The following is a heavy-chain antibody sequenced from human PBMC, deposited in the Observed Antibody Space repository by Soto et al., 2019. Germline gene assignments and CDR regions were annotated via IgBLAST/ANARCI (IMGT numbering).Heavy chain of an antibody. CDR3: ARGALGRPGSYHY. J-gene: IGHJ4*02. D-gene: IGHD3-10*01. V-gene: IGHV4-31*03. CDR2: IYYSGST. Sequence: QVQLQESGPGLVKPSQTLSLTCTVSGGSISSGGYYWSWIRQHPGKGLEWFGYIYYSGSTYYNPSLKSRVTISVDAAKNPFSLNLSPVTAADTAVYYCARGALGRPGSYHYWGQGTLVTVSS. CDR1: GGSISSGGYY.